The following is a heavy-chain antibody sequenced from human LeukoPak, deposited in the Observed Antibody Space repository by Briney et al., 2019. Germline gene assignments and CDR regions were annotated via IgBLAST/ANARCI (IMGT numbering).Heavy chain of an antibody. CDR1: GGSISSSTSY. D-gene: IGHD1-26*01. V-gene: IGHV4-39*01. CDR3: ARNASDSGTSYFDY. Sequence: SSETLSLTCTVSGGSISSSTSYWGWIRQPPGMGLEWIGSIYYSGSTSYNPSLKSRVTISVDTSKKQFSLKLDSVTAADTAVYYCARNASDSGTSYFDYWGQGTLVTVSS. J-gene: IGHJ4*02. CDR2: IYYSGST.